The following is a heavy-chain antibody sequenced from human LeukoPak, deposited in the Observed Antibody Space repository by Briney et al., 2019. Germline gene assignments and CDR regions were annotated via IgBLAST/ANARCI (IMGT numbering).Heavy chain of an antibody. CDR1: GFIVSSNY. V-gene: IGHV3-66*01. CDR3: ARDLGYSSDY. CDR2: IYNGGIT. Sequence: PGGSLRLSCAASGFIVSSNYMSWVRQAPGKGLEWVSIIYNGGITYADSVKDRFTISRDSSKNTVCLQLSSLRAEDTAVYYCARDLGYSSDYWGQGTLVTVSA. J-gene: IGHJ4*02. D-gene: IGHD6-13*01.